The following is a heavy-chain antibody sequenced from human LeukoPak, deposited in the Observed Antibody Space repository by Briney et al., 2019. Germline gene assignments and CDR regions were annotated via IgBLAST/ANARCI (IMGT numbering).Heavy chain of an antibody. Sequence: GGSLRLSCAASGFTFSSYAMSWVRQAPGKGLEWVSAISGSGGRTYYADSVRGRSTISRDNSKNTVYVQMNSLRAEDTAVYFCVVVSYCAVDCYDYWGQGTLVTVSS. D-gene: IGHD2-21*01. V-gene: IGHV3-23*01. CDR3: VVVSYCAVDCYDY. CDR1: GFTFSSYA. J-gene: IGHJ4*02. CDR2: ISGSGGRT.